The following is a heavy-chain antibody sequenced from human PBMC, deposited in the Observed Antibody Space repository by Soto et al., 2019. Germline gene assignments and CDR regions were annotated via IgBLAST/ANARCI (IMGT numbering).Heavy chain of an antibody. D-gene: IGHD6-13*01. CDR1: GGSISSSSYY. J-gene: IGHJ6*02. CDR2: IYYSGST. V-gene: IGHV4-39*01. Sequence: SETLSLTCTVSGGSISSSSYYWGWIRQPPGKGLEWIGSIYYSGSTYYNPSLKSRVTISVDTSENQFSLKLSSVTAADTAVYYCARRASSSWYLSYGMDVWGQGTTVTVS. CDR3: ARRASSSWYLSYGMDV.